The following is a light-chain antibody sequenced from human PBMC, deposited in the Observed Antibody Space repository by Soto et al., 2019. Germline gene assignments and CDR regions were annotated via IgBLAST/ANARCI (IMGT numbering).Light chain of an antibody. CDR1: SSDVGGYNY. J-gene: IGLJ1*01. CDR3: TSYVGGNNHYV. V-gene: IGLV2-8*01. Sequence: QSALTQPPSASGSPGQSVTISCTGTSSDVGGYNYVSWYQQHPGKAPKVVIYEVSKRPSGVPDRFSGSKSGNTASLTVSGLQAEDEADYYCTSYVGGNNHYVFGTGTKPTVL. CDR2: EVS.